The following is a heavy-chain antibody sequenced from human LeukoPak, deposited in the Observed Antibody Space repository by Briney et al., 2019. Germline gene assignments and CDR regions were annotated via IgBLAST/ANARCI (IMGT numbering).Heavy chain of an antibody. CDR2: IYHSGST. J-gene: IGHJ4*02. CDR3: ASQYYGSGTY. V-gene: IGHV4-30-2*01. Sequence: PSETLSLTCSVSGGSIISGGYSWGWIRQPPGKGLEWIGYIYHSGSTYYNPSLKSRVTISVDRSKNQFSLKLSSVTAADTAVYYCASQYYGSGTYWGQGTLVTVSS. D-gene: IGHD3-10*01. CDR1: GGSIISGGYS.